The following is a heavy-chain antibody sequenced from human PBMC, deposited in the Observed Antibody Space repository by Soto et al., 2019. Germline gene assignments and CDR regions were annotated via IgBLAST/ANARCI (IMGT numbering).Heavy chain of an antibody. Sequence: QVQLQQWGAGLLKPSETLSLTCAVYDGSLSDNYYTWTRQSPGKGLEWIGEIHPSGSTFYNPSLKTRITLSQASAKKKFSLNLISVTAADTGTYYCSIGDDAYKGGRTWGQGTLVTVSS. CDR2: IHPSGST. V-gene: IGHV4-34*02. D-gene: IGHD1-1*01. J-gene: IGHJ5*02. CDR1: DGSLSDNY. CDR3: SIGDDAYKGGRT.